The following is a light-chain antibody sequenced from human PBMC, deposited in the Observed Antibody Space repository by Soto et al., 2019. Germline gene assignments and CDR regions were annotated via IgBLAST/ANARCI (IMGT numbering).Light chain of an antibody. CDR3: QSYDSSLSGSV. CDR2: GNS. V-gene: IGLV1-40*01. J-gene: IGLJ3*02. CDR1: SSHIGASYA. Sequence: QSVLTQPPSVSRAPGQRVTISCTGSSSHIGASYAVHWYQQLPGTAPKLLIYGNSNRPSGVPDRFSGSKSGTSASLAITGLQAEDEADYYCQSYDSSLSGSVFGGGTKLTVL.